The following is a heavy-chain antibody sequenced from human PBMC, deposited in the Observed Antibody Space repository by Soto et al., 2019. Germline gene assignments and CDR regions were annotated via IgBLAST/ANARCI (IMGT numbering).Heavy chain of an antibody. CDR3: AKRSTYYYDSSGYFDY. CDR2: ISGSGGST. Sequence: GGSLRLSCAASGFTFSSYAMSWVRQAPGKGLEWVSAISGSGGSTYYADSVKGRFTISRDNSKNTLYLQMNSLRAEDTAVYYCAKRSTYYYDSSGYFDYWGQGTLVTVS. J-gene: IGHJ4*02. D-gene: IGHD3-22*01. V-gene: IGHV3-23*01. CDR1: GFTFSSYA.